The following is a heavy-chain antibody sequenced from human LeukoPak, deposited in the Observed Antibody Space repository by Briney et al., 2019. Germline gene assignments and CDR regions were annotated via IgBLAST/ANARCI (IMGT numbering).Heavy chain of an antibody. CDR2: ISYDGSNK. V-gene: IGHV3-30*18. Sequence: RGSLRLSCAASGFTFSSYGMHWVRQAPGKGLEWVAVISYDGSNKYYADSVKGRFTISRDNSKNTLYLQMNSLRAEDTAVYYCAKEGNGYNPYYYYGMDVWGQGATVTVSS. CDR3: AKEGNGYNPYYYYGMDV. CDR1: GFTFSSYG. J-gene: IGHJ6*02. D-gene: IGHD5-24*01.